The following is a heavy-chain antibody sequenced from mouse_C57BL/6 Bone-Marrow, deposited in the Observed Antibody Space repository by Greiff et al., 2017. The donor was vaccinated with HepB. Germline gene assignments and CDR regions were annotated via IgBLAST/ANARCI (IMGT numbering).Heavy chain of an antibody. CDR3: ARTGDGSSFFDY. V-gene: IGHV5-17*01. Sequence: DVMLVESGGDLVKPGGSLKLSCAASGFTFSSYGMSWVRQTPDKRLEWVAYISSGSSTIYYADTVKGRFTISRDNAKNTLFLQMTSLRSEDTAMYYCARTGDGSSFFDYWGQGTTLTVSS. D-gene: IGHD1-1*01. J-gene: IGHJ2*01. CDR2: ISSGSSTI. CDR1: GFTFSSYG.